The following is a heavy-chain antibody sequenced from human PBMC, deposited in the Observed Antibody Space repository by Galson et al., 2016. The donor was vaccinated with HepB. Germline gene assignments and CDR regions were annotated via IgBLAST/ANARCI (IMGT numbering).Heavy chain of an antibody. Sequence: SETLSLTCTVSGGSISSSSHYWGWIRRPPGKGLEWIGSIYSSGSTYYNPSLKSRVTISLDTSRNQISLKLSSVTAADTAVYFWARDQRVAVAGTGDCWGQGTLVTVSS. CDR2: IYSSGST. D-gene: IGHD6-19*01. CDR3: ARDQRVAVAGTGDC. J-gene: IGHJ4*02. V-gene: IGHV4-39*07. CDR1: GGSISSSSHY.